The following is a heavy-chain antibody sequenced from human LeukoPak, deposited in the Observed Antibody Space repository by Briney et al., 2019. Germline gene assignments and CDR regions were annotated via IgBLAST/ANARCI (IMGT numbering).Heavy chain of an antibody. J-gene: IGHJ4*02. D-gene: IGHD3-10*01. CDR2: MNPNSGNA. CDR1: GYTFTTYD. V-gene: IGHV1-8*01. CDR3: VRRMRGAPTDY. Sequence: GASVKVSCTASGYTFTTYDLNWVRQATGQGFEWMGWMNPNSGNAGYAQKFHGSSTKTRNTSISTAYRELSNQTSEDTAVYYCVRRMRGAPTDYWGQGTLVTVSS.